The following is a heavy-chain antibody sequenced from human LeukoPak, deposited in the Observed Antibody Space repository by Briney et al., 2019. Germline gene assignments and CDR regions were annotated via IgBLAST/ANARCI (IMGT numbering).Heavy chain of an antibody. CDR1: GGSISSYY. D-gene: IGHD6-19*01. V-gene: IGHV4-59*01. Sequence: KPSETLSLTCTVSGGSISSYYWSWIRQPPGKGLEWIGYIYYSGSTNYNPSLKSRVTISVDTSKNQFSLKLSSVTAADTAVYYCARGPYSSGEDYWGQGTLVTVSS. CDR2: IYYSGST. CDR3: ARGPYSSGEDY. J-gene: IGHJ4*02.